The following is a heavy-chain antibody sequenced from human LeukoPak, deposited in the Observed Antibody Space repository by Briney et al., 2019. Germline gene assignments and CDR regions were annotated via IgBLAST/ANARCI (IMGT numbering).Heavy chain of an antibody. Sequence: SETLSLTCTVSGGSISSGNCYWSWIRQPAGKGLEWIGLNSASASTNYNPSLQSRVTISVDTSNNQFSLKLSSVTAADTAVYYCARVSLISGQLLSYYYGMDVWGQGTTVTVSS. CDR2: NSASAST. CDR1: GGSISSGNCY. CDR3: ARVSLISGQLLSYYYGMDV. J-gene: IGHJ6*02. D-gene: IGHD2-2*01. V-gene: IGHV4-61*02.